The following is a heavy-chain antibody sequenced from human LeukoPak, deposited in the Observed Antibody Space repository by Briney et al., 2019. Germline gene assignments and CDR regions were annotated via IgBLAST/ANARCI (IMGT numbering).Heavy chain of an antibody. CDR1: GFTFSSHS. V-gene: IGHV3-21*01. Sequence: GGSLRLSCAASGFTFSSHSMNWVRQAPGKGLEWGSSISSSSSYIYYADSVKGRFTISRDNAKNSLYLQMNSLRAEDTAVYYCASCIVGTSACAFDIWGQGTMVTVSS. D-gene: IGHD1-26*01. CDR3: ASCIVGTSACAFDI. J-gene: IGHJ3*02. CDR2: ISSSSSYI.